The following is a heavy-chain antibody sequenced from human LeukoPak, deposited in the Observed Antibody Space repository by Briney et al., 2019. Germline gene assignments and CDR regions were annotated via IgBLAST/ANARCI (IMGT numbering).Heavy chain of an antibody. Sequence: SETLFLTCTVSGGSFSSGDYYWSWIRQPPGKGLEWIGYIYYSGSAYYNPSLKSRVSISVDTSKNQFSLKLSSVTAADTAVYFYARAGFGIDYWGQGTLVTVSS. J-gene: IGHJ4*02. CDR1: GGSFSSGDYY. CDR2: IYYSGSA. V-gene: IGHV4-30-4*08. CDR3: ARAGFGIDY. D-gene: IGHD3-10*01.